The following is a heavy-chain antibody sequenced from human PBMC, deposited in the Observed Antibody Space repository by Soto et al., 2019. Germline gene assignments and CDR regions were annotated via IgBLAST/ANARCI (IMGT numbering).Heavy chain of an antibody. CDR1: GFTFRSYA. D-gene: IGHD2-8*01. J-gene: IGHJ4*02. CDR2: ISGSGGSS. V-gene: IGHV3-23*01. CDR3: AKVVPPGQLMVSSIRPYFDS. Sequence: PGGSLRLSCATSGFTFRSYAMSWVRQAPGKGLEWVSGISGSGGSSYYADSVKGRFTISRDNSKNTLYLQMNSLRAEDTAVYYCAKVVPPGQLMVSSIRPYFDSWGQGTLVTVSS.